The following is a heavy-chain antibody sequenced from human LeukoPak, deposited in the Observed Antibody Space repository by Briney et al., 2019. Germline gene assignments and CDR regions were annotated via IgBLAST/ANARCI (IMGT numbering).Heavy chain of an antibody. D-gene: IGHD4-17*01. CDR3: ARDPRVIFYGDSSGPKDY. V-gene: IGHV1-2*02. J-gene: IGHJ4*02. CDR2: INPNSGGT. Sequence: ASVKVSCKASGYTFTGYYMHWVRQAPGQGLEWMGWINPNSGGTNYAQKFQGRVTMTRDTSISTAYMELSRLRSDDTAVYYCARDPRVIFYGDSSGPKDYWGQGTLVTVSS. CDR1: GYTFTGYY.